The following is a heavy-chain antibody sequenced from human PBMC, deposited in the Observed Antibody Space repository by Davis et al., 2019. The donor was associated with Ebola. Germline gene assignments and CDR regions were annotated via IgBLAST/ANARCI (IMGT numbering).Heavy chain of an antibody. CDR2: IGVGGDIT. J-gene: IGHJ4*02. Sequence: GESLKISCAASGFTFNNYAMTWVRQAPGKGLEWVSGIGVGGDITYYADSVKGRFTVSRDNSMNTLYLQMNSLKTEDTAVYYCTARAGIVAGPFYDYWGQGTLVTVSS. CDR1: GFTFNNYA. V-gene: IGHV3-23*01. CDR3: TARAGIVAGPFYDY. D-gene: IGHD6-13*01.